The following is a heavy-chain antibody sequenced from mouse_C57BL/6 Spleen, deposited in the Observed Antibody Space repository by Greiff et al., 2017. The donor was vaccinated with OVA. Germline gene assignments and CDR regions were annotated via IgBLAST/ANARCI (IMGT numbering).Heavy chain of an antibody. D-gene: IGHD3-1*01. J-gene: IGHJ1*03. V-gene: IGHV1-81*01. CDR1: GYTFTSYG. CDR3: ARWGSPSGYFDV. CDR2: IYPRSGNT. Sequence: VKLQQSGAELARPGASVKLSCKASGYTFTSYGISWVKQRTGQGLEWIGEIYPRSGNTYYNEKFKGKATLTADKSSSTAYMELRSLTSEDSAVYFCARWGSPSGYFDVWGTGTTVTVSS.